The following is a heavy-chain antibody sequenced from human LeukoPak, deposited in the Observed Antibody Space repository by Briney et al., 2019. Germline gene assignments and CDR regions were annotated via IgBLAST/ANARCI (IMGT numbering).Heavy chain of an antibody. CDR2: IGSSGTII. CDR3: ARDLRATVVTAGPDY. D-gene: IGHD4-23*01. J-gene: IGHJ4*02. Sequence: GGSLRLSCAASGFTFSDYYMSWIRQAPGKGLEWVSYIGSSGTIIYYADSVRGRFTISRDISKNTLFLQMNSLRPEDTAVYYCARDLRATVVTAGPDYWGQGTLVTVSS. CDR1: GFTFSDYY. V-gene: IGHV3-11*04.